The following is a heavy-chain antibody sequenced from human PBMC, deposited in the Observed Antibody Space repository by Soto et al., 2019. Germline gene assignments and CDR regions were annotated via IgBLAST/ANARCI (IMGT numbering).Heavy chain of an antibody. D-gene: IGHD2-15*01. J-gene: IGHJ6*02. V-gene: IGHV1-3*05. CDR3: ARDKGYCSSGSCYYYYGMDV. CDR1: GYTFTSYA. CDR2: INAGNGNT. Sequence: QVQLVQSGAEEKKPGDSVKVSCKASGYTFTSYAMHWVRQAPGQRLEWMGWINAGNGNTKYSQKFQGRVTITRDTSASTAYMELSSLRSEDTAVYYCARDKGYCSSGSCYYYYGMDVWGQGTTVTVSS.